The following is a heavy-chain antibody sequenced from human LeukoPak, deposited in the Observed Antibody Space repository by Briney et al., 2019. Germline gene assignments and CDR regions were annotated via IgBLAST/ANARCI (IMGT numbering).Heavy chain of an antibody. CDR1: GFTFSNWG. CDR3: AKRCYCSTASCFFDP. Sequence: GGSLRLSCSASGFTFSNWGMHWVRQSPGKGLEWVAVISYDGSIEYYADSVKGRFTISRDDSRNTLYLQMNSLRAEDAAIYYCAKRCYCSTASCFFDPWGQGTLVTVSS. D-gene: IGHD2-2*01. J-gene: IGHJ5*02. V-gene: IGHV3-30*18. CDR2: ISYDGSIE.